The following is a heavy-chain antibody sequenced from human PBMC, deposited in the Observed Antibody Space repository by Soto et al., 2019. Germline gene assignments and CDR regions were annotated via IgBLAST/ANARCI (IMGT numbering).Heavy chain of an antibody. CDR1: GFTFSNAW. V-gene: IGHV3-15*01. J-gene: IGHJ6*02. Sequence: LRLSCAASGFTFSNAWMSWVRQAPGKGLEWVGRIKSKTDGGTTDYAAPVKGRFTISRDDSKNTLYLQMNSLKTEDTAVYYCTTGPPHYYYGMDVWGQGTTVTVSS. CDR2: IKSKTDGGTT. CDR3: TTGPPHYYYGMDV.